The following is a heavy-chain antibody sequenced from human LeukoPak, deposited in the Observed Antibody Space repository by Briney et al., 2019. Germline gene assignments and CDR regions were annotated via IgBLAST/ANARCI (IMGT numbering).Heavy chain of an antibody. CDR2: ISSSSSYT. J-gene: IGHJ4*02. CDR3: ARSPGPQNLLHYDILTGYFDY. CDR1: GFTFSDYY. Sequence: PGGSLRLSCAASGFTFSDYYMSWIRQAPGKGLEWVSYISSSSSYTNYADSVKGRFTISRDNAKNSLYLQMNSLRAEDTAVYYCARSPGPQNLLHYDILTGYFDYWGQGTLVTVSS. D-gene: IGHD3-9*01. V-gene: IGHV3-11*03.